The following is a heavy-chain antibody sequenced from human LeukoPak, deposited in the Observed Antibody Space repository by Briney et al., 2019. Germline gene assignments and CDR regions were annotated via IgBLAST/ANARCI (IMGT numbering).Heavy chain of an antibody. J-gene: IGHJ5*02. D-gene: IGHD6-13*01. CDR1: GGSISSYY. CDR3: ARLGAAVFNWFDP. Sequence: KASETLSLTCTVSGGSISSYYWSWIRQPPGKGLEWSEYIYYSGSTNYNPSLKSRVTISVDTSKNQFSLKLSSVTAADTAVYYCARLGAAVFNWFDPWGRGTLVTVSS. V-gene: IGHV4-59*08. CDR2: IYYSGST.